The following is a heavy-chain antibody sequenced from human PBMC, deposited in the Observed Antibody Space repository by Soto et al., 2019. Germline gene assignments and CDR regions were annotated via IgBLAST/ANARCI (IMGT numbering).Heavy chain of an antibody. CDR2: IIPIFGTA. V-gene: IGHV1-69*06. CDR1: GGTFSSYP. J-gene: IGHJ6*02. Sequence: SVNVSWKSAGGTFSSYPISWVRQAPGQGLECMGGIIPIFGTANYAQKFQGRVTITADKSTSTAYMELSSLRSEDTAVYYCARVKRRYFDWLPRVHYYYGMDVWGQGTTVTVSS. D-gene: IGHD3-9*01. CDR3: ARVKRRYFDWLPRVHYYYGMDV.